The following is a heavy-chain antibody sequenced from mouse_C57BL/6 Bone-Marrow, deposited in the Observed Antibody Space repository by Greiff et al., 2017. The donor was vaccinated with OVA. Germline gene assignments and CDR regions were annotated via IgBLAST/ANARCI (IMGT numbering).Heavy chain of an antibody. J-gene: IGHJ1*03. CDR3: TRDRCVITTVVATYWYFDV. D-gene: IGHD1-1*01. Sequence: QVQLQQSGAELVRPGASVTLSCKASGYTFTDYEMHWVKQTPVHGLEWIGAIDPATGGTAYIQKFKGKAILTADKSSSTAYMELRSLTSEDSAVYYCTRDRCVITTVVATYWYFDVWGTGTTVTVSS. CDR1: GYTFTDYE. CDR2: IDPATGGT. V-gene: IGHV1-15*01.